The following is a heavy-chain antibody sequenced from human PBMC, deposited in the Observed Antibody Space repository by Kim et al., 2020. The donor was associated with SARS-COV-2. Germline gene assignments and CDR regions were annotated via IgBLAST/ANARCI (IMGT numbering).Heavy chain of an antibody. V-gene: IGHV4-59*08. Sequence: SETLSLTCTVSGGPISSYYWSWIRQPPGKGLEWIGYIYYSGSTNYNPSLKSRVTISVDTSKNQFSLKLSSVTAADTAVYYCARQVGVGATIDYWGQGTLVTVSS. J-gene: IGHJ4*02. CDR1: GGPISSYY. D-gene: IGHD1-26*01. CDR2: IYYSGST. CDR3: ARQVGVGATIDY.